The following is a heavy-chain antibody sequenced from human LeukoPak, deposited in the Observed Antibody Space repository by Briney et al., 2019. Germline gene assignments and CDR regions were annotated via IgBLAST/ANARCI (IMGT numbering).Heavy chain of an antibody. D-gene: IGHD6-13*01. V-gene: IGHV3-66*01. CDR3: AREYYSSSWNY. CDR2: IYSGGST. Sequence: GGSLRLSCAASGFTFSSYWMHWVRQAPGKGLEWVSVIYSGGSTYYADSVKGRFTISRDNSKNTLYLQMNSLRAEDTAVYYCAREYYSSSWNYWGQGTLVTVSS. CDR1: GFTFSSYW. J-gene: IGHJ4*02.